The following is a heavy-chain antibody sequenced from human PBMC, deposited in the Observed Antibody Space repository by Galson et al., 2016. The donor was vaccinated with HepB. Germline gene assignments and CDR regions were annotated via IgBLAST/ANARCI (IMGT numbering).Heavy chain of an antibody. Sequence: SLRLSCAASGFTFSLYSMYWVRQAPGKGLDWVSYISTGRTTIYYADTVKGRFTISRDNAKTLLYLQMNSLRVEDTAVYYCARDPYCGGDCNSPRYFDLWGRGTLVTVSS. CDR2: ISTGRTTI. V-gene: IGHV3-48*04. J-gene: IGHJ2*01. CDR3: ARDPYCGGDCNSPRYFDL. D-gene: IGHD2-21*02. CDR1: GFTFSLYS.